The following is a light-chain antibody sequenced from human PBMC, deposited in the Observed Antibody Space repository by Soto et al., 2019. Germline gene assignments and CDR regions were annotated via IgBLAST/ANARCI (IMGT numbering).Light chain of an antibody. V-gene: IGKV3-20*01. CDR1: QSVSSSY. CDR2: GAT. Sequence: EIVLTQSPGTLSLSPGERATLSCRASQSVSSSYLAWYQQKPGQAPRLLIYGATSRATGLPDRFSGSGSGTDFTLTISRLETEDFEVYYCQQYGSSPWTFGQGTKVEIK. J-gene: IGKJ1*01. CDR3: QQYGSSPWT.